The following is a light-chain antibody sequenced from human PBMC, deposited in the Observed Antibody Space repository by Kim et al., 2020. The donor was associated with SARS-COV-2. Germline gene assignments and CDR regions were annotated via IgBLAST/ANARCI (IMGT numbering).Light chain of an antibody. CDR3: QTWGTGIRV. J-gene: IGLJ3*02. CDR1: SGHSSYA. Sequence: ASVKLTCTLSSGHSSYAIAWHQQQPEKGPRYLMKLNSDGSHSKGDGIPDRFSGSSSGAERYLTISSLQSEDEADYYCQTWGTGIRVFGGGTQLTGL. CDR2: LNSDGSH. V-gene: IGLV4-69*01.